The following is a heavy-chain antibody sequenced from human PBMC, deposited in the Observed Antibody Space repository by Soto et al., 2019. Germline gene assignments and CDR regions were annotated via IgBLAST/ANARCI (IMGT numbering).Heavy chain of an antibody. CDR3: ARDGHGMDV. CDR1: GGSISSSNW. Sequence: SETLSLTCAVSGGSISSSNWWSWVRQPPGKGLEWIGEIYHSGSTNDNPSLKGRVTMSIDTSKNQFSLKLSSVTAADTAVYYCARDGHGMDVWGQGTKVTVSS. V-gene: IGHV4-4*02. J-gene: IGHJ6*02. CDR2: IYHSGST.